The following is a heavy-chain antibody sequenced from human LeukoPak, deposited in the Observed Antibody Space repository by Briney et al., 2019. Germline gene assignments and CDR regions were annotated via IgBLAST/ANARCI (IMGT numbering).Heavy chain of an antibody. CDR2: IYYSGIT. D-gene: IGHD5-12*01. Sequence: PSETLSLTCTVSGASVNSGSSYWSWIRQPPGKGLEWIGYIYYSGITNYNPSLKSRVSMSVDTSKNQFSLKLSSVTAADTAVYYCARDSRGHSGYDLDYWGQGTLVTVFS. CDR3: ARDSRGHSGYDLDY. CDR1: GASVNSGSSY. V-gene: IGHV4-61*01. J-gene: IGHJ4*02.